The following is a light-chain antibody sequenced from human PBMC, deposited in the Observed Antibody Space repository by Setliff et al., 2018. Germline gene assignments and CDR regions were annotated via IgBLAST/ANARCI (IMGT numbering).Light chain of an antibody. CDR2: DVS. V-gene: IGLV2-14*01. CDR3: SSYTSSSTGV. Sequence: QSVLTQPASVSGSPGQSITISCTGTSSDVGGYNYVSWYQQHPGKAPKLMIYDVSKRPSGVSNRFSGSKSGNTASLTISGLQAGDEADYYCSSYTSSSTGVFGTGTKVTVL. J-gene: IGLJ1*01. CDR1: SSDVGGYNY.